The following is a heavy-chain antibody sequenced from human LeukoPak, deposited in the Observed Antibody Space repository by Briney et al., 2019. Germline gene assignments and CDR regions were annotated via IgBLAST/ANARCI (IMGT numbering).Heavy chain of an antibody. CDR2: IYPGDSDT. CDR3: ARRAPLAGXXXDI. CDR1: GYKFTSYW. V-gene: IGHV5-51*01. Sequence: GESLKISCQGSGYKFTSYWIAWVRQMPGKGLEWMGIIYPGDSDTRYNPSFQGQVIMSADESNSTAYLQWSSLKASDSALYYCARRAPLAGXXXDIWGQGTMVTVSS. J-gene: IGHJ3*02. D-gene: IGHD3-16*01.